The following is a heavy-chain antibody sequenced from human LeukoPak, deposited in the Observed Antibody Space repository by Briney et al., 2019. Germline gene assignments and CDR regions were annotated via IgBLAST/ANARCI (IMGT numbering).Heavy chain of an antibody. J-gene: IGHJ4*02. CDR2: ISKDGSDK. D-gene: IGHD1-7*01. V-gene: IGHV3-30-3*01. CDR1: GFTFSDYA. CDR3: ARDYWWNYDY. Sequence: GGSLRLSCAASGFTFSDYAMHWVRQAPGKGLEWVAVISKDGSDKYYRGSVRGRFTISRDNSKNTIYLQMDSLRAEDTAIYYCARDYWWNYDYWGQGTLVTVSS.